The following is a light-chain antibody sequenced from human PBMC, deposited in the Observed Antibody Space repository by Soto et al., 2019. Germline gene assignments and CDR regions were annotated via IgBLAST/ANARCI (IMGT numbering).Light chain of an antibody. CDR2: NAS. J-gene: IGKJ1*01. CDR1: EIVSSGF. V-gene: IGKV3-20*01. CDR3: QQYGSSPQT. Sequence: EIELTQSPGTLSLSPGERATLSCRASEIVSSGFLAWYQQKPGQAPRLLIYNASSRATGIPDRFGGSGSGTDFTLTISRLEPEDFAVYYCQQYGSSPQTFGQGTKVDIK.